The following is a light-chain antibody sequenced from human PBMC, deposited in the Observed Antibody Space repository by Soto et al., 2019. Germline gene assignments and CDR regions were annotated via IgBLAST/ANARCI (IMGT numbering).Light chain of an antibody. CDR3: QQCTNWPWT. J-gene: IGKJ1*01. Sequence: EIVMTQSPATLSVSPGERATLSCRASQSVRSYLVWYQQKPGQPPRLLMYEASTRATGIPARFSGGGSGTDFTLTISSLEPEDSAVYYCQQCTNWPWTFGQGTKVDIK. CDR1: QSVRSY. CDR2: EAS. V-gene: IGKV3-11*01.